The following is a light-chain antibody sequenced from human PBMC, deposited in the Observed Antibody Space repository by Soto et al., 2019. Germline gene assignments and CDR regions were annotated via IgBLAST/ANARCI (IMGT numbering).Light chain of an antibody. V-gene: IGKV3D-20*02. CDR2: GAS. J-gene: IGKJ5*01. CDR1: QSVGSSH. Sequence: EIVMTQSPATLSVSPGGRATLSCRASQSVGSSHLAWYQQKPGQAPRLLIYGASSRATGIPDRFSGSGSGTDFTLTISSLEPEDFAVYYCQQRSNWITFGQGTRLEI. CDR3: QQRSNWIT.